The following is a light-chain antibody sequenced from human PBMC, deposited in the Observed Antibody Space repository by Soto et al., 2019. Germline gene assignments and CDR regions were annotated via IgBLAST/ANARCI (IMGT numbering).Light chain of an antibody. CDR1: RSVGNN. CDR3: QQHPDWPLT. Sequence: EIVLTQSPATLSLSPGERATLSCRASRSVGNNLAWYQKKPGQAPGLLIYAASTRATGIPARFSGSGSGTDVTLTISSLEPEDFAVYYCQQHPDWPLTFGGGTKVEIK. J-gene: IGKJ4*01. V-gene: IGKV3-11*01. CDR2: AAS.